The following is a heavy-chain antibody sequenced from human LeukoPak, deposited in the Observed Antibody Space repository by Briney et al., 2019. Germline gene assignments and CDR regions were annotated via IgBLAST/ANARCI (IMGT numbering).Heavy chain of an antibody. D-gene: IGHD2-15*01. CDR2: IYNSGST. J-gene: IGHJ4*02. CDR1: GGSISSYY. Sequence: SETLSLTCTVSGGSISSYYWSWIRQPPRKGLEWIGYIYNSGSTNYNPSLKSRVTISVDPSKNQFSLKLSSVTAADTAVYYCARGLVAANYWGQGTLVTVSS. V-gene: IGHV4-59*12. CDR3: ARGLVAANY.